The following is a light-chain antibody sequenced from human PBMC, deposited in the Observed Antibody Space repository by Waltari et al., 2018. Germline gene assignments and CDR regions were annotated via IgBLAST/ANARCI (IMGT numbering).Light chain of an antibody. CDR2: EVT. CDR1: SHHVGCSHF. V-gene: IGLV2-8*01. Sequence: QSALTQPPSASGSPGQSVTIPCTGTSHHVGCSHFFSCSQHHPGKAPKLLIYEVTKRPSGVPDRFSGSKSGNTASLTVSGLQAEDEADYYCSSFAGSYNLNVMFGGGTKLTVL. CDR3: SSFAGSYNLNVM. J-gene: IGLJ3*02.